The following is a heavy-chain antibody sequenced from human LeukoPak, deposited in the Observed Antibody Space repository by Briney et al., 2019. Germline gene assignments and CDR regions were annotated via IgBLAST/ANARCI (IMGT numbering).Heavy chain of an antibody. J-gene: IGHJ4*02. Sequence: PGGSLRLSCAASGFTFSSYWMSWVRQAPGKGLGWVSAISGSGGSTYYADSVKGRFTISRDNSKNTLYLQMNSLRAEDTAVYYCAKVMGLRGYYFDYWGQGTLVTVSS. CDR3: AKVMGLRGYYFDY. CDR1: GFTFSSYW. D-gene: IGHD4-17*01. V-gene: IGHV3-23*01. CDR2: ISGSGGST.